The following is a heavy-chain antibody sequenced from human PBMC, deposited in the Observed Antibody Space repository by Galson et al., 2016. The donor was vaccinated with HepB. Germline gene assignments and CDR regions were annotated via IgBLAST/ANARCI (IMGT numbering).Heavy chain of an antibody. J-gene: IGHJ3*02. D-gene: IGHD2-8*01. CDR3: AKEVYSRAAIPSLDAFDM. V-gene: IGHV3-23*01. Sequence: SLRLSCAVSGFTFISYAMSWVRQAPGKRLEWVSAISGTGGTTYYADSVQGRFTISRDNSKNTLYLQMNSLRVEDTAVYYCAKEVYSRAAIPSLDAFDMWGQGTGVTVSS. CDR2: ISGTGGTT. CDR1: GFTFISYA.